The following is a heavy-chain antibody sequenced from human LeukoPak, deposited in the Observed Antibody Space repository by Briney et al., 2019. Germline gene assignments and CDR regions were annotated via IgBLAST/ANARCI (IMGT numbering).Heavy chain of an antibody. CDR2: ISYDGSNK. V-gene: IGHV3-30*18. J-gene: IGHJ5*02. CDR1: GFTFSSYG. CDR3: AKDSLDYGDYSWFDP. D-gene: IGHD4-17*01. Sequence: GGSLRLSCAASGFTFSSYGMHWVRQAPGKGLEWVAVISYDGSNKYYADSVKGRFTISRDNSKNTLYLQMNSLRAEDTAVYYCAKDSLDYGDYSWFDPWGQGTLVTVSS.